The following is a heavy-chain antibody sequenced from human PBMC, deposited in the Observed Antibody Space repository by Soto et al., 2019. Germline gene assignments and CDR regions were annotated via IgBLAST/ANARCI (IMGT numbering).Heavy chain of an antibody. CDR1: GGCFCGYY. D-gene: IGHD1-20*01. J-gene: IGHJ6*02. V-gene: IGHV4-34*01. CDR2: INHSGST. CDR3: ARGPQLYNWNRPGMGV. Sequence: PSETMSLTCAAYGGCFCGYYWSRIRKPPGKGLEWSGEINHSGSTNYNPSLKSRVTISVDTSKSQFSLKLSSVTAADTAVYYCARGPQLYNWNRPGMGVWGQGTTVTVSS.